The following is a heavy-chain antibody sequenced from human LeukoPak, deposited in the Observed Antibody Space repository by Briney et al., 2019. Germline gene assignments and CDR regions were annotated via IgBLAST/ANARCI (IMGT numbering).Heavy chain of an antibody. D-gene: IGHD3-3*01. CDR1: GYTFTYCS. CDR3: ARDRSGKYYDFWSGNSNAAFDI. CDR2: ITLYNGNT. J-gene: IGHJ3*02. Sequence: ASVKVSCKASGYTFTYCSLHWLQQAPGQGLERMRWITLYNGNTNYAKKFQGRVTMTTDTSTSTAYMELRSLRSDDTAVYYCARDRSGKYYDFWSGNSNAAFDIWGQGTMVTVSS. V-gene: IGHV1-68*01.